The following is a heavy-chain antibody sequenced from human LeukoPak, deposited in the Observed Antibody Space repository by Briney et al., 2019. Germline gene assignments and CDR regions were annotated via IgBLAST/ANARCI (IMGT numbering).Heavy chain of an antibody. CDR3: ARAQWTAFDYYYYMDA. CDR1: GFTFSRYW. V-gene: IGHV3-7*01. CDR2: IKVDGSGK. D-gene: IGHD3/OR15-3a*01. J-gene: IGHJ6*03. Sequence: GGSLRLSCAVSGFTFSRYWMTWVRQAPGKGLEWVANIKVDGSGKYYVDAVKGRFTISRDNAKDSLYLQMNGLRAEDTAIYYCARAQWTAFDYYYYMDAWGKGTTVTVSS.